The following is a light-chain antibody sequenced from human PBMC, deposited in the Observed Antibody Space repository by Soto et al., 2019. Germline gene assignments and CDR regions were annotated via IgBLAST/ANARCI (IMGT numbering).Light chain of an antibody. J-gene: IGLJ2*01. V-gene: IGLV1-44*01. CDR1: SSNIGSNT. Sequence: QPVLTQPPSASGTPGQTVIISCSGSSSNIGSNTVNWYQQLPGTAPKLLIFSNSQRPSGVPDRFSGSRSGTSASLPITGVQSEDEAHYYCAAWDDGLNAVVFGGGTKVTVL. CDR3: AAWDDGLNAVV. CDR2: SNS.